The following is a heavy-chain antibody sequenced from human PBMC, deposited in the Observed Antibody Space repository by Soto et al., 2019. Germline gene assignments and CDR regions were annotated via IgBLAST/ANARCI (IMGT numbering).Heavy chain of an antibody. J-gene: IGHJ6*02. V-gene: IGHV4-39*01. D-gene: IGHD3-22*01. CDR3: AGGDYYHSSGYYFYYYTMDV. Sequence: PSETMSVTSTVAGGYIISSSYYWGWIQKPPGKGLEWIGNVYYGGSTYYNPSLKSRVTISVETSKSQFSLKLSSVTAADTAVYYCAGGDYYHSSGYYFYYYTMDVWGQGTTVTVSS. CDR2: VYYGGST. CDR1: GGYIISSSYY.